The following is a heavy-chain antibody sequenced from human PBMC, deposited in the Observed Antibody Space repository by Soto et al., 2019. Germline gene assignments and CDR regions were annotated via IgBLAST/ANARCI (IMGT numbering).Heavy chain of an antibody. CDR1: GGSISSSSYY. D-gene: IGHD1-26*01. CDR3: ARQIGGVGARGDEHDY. CDR2: IYYSGST. J-gene: IGHJ4*02. V-gene: IGHV4-39*01. Sequence: QLQLQESGPGLVKPSETLSLTCTVSGGSISSSSYYWGWIRQPPGKGLEWIGSIYYSGSTYYNPSPKSRVTISVDTSKNQFSLKLSSVTAADTAVYYCARQIGGVGARGDEHDYWGQGTLVTVSS.